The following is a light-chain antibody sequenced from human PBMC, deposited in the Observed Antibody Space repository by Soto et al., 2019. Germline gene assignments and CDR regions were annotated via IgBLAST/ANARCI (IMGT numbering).Light chain of an antibody. V-gene: IGLV2-23*02. Sequence: QSVLTQPASVSASPGQSITISCTGTNSDVVSYTLVSWYQQHPGKAPKLMIYEVRKRPSGVSNRFSGSKSGNTASLTISGLQAQDEAVYYSSSSEGSTPSPHVSGPGSKVPVL. J-gene: IGLJ1*01. CDR1: NSDVVSYTL. CDR2: EVR. CDR3: SSSEGSTPSPHV.